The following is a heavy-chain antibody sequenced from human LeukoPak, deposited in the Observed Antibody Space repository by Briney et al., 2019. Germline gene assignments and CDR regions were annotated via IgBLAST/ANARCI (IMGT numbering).Heavy chain of an antibody. CDR1: GFTFSSYW. Sequence: GGSLRLSCAASGFTFSSYWMSWVRQAPGKGLEGVAHIKQDGSEKYYVDSVKRRFTISRDNAKNSLYLQMTSLRAEDTAVYYCARLVLWFGELLDYWGQGTLVTVSS. CDR2: IKQDGSEK. J-gene: IGHJ4*02. V-gene: IGHV3-7*01. D-gene: IGHD3-10*01. CDR3: ARLVLWFGELLDY.